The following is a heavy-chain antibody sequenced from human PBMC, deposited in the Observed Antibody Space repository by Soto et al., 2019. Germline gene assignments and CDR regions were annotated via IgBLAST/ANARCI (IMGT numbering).Heavy chain of an antibody. CDR2: ISSSGGSA. V-gene: IGHV3-23*01. CDR3: ARGATSPSY. Sequence: EVQLLESGGGLVQPGGSLRLSCAASGFTFSSYGMSWVCQAPGKGLEWVSAISSSGGSAYYADSVKGRFTISRDNSKNTLYLQMNSLRADDTAVYYCARGATSPSYWGQGTLVTVSS. J-gene: IGHJ4*02. CDR1: GFTFSSYG.